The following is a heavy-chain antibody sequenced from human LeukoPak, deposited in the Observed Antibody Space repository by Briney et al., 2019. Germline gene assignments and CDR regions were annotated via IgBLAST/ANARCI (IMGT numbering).Heavy chain of an antibody. J-gene: IGHJ3*02. CDR3: AKQSATVVTPRDAFDI. D-gene: IGHD4-23*01. V-gene: IGHV4/OR15-8*01. Sequence: PSETLSLTCDVSGGSISGAYWWTWVRQTPGLGLEWIGEIYRSGSTYYNPSLKSRVTISVDTSKNQFSLKLSSVTAADTAVYYCAKQSATVVTPRDAFDIWGQGTMVTVSS. CDR2: IYRSGST. CDR1: GGSISGAYW.